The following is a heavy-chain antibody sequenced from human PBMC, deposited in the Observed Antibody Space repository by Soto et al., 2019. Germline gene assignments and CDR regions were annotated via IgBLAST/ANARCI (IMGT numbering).Heavy chain of an antibody. D-gene: IGHD2-2*01. Sequence: ASVKVSFKASGYTFTSYYMHWVRQAPGQGLEWMGIINPSGGSTSYAQKFQGRVTMTRDTSTSTVYMELSSLRSEDTAVYYCARERSVPAANDYYYYGMDVWGQGTTVTVSS. CDR2: INPSGGST. V-gene: IGHV1-46*01. CDR3: ARERSVPAANDYYYYGMDV. CDR1: GYTFTSYY. J-gene: IGHJ6*02.